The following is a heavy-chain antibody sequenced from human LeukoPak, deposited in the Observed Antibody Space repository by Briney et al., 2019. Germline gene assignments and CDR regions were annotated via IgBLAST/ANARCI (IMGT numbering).Heavy chain of an antibody. J-gene: IGHJ3*02. V-gene: IGHV4-30-4*01. Sequence: SQTLSLTCTVSGGSISSGDYYWSWIRQPPGKGLEWIGYIYYSGSTYYNPSLKSRVTISVDTSENQFSLKLSSVTAADTAVYYCARGVYDSSGYYFVPADAFDIWGQGTMVTVSS. CDR3: ARGVYDSSGYYFVPADAFDI. CDR1: GGSISSGDYY. D-gene: IGHD3-22*01. CDR2: IYYSGST.